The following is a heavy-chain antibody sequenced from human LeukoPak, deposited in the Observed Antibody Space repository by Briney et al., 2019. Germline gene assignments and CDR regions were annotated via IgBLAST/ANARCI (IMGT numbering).Heavy chain of an antibody. V-gene: IGHV3-23*01. CDR3: AKDRPKRWRAVTMEDGGY. J-gene: IGHJ4*02. CDR1: GFTFSSYA. Sequence: PGGSLRPSCAASGFTFSSYAMSWVRQAPGKGLEWVSAISGSGGSTYYADSVKGRFTISRDNSKNTLYLRMNSLRAEDTAVYYCAKDRPKRWRAVTMEDGGYWGQGTLVTVSS. CDR2: ISGSGGST. D-gene: IGHD4-17*01.